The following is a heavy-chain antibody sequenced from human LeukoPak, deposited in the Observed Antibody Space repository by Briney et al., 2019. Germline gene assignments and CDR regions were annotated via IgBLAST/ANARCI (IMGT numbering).Heavy chain of an antibody. CDR3: ARATDASSGYFWFDP. D-gene: IGHD3-22*01. CDR1: GGSVNSGSGSYY. V-gene: IGHV4-61*01. Sequence: SETLSLTCTVSGGSVNSGSGSYYWSWIRQPPGKGLEWIGYIYYSGSTNYNPSLKSRVTISVDTSKNQFSLKLSSVTAADTAMYYCARATDASSGYFWFDPWGQGTLVTVSS. CDR2: IYYSGST. J-gene: IGHJ5*02.